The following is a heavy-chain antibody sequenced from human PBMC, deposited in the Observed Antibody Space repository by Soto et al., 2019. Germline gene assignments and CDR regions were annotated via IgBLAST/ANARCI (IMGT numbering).Heavy chain of an antibody. J-gene: IGHJ6*02. D-gene: IGHD4-17*01. V-gene: IGHV1-69*04. CDR3: ARDRDYGDYEFGMDV. CDR2: IIPILGIT. Sequence: SVKVSCKASGGTFSSYSISWVRQAPGQGLEWMGRIIPILGITNYAQKVQGRVTIIADKSTSTVYMELSSLRSEDTVVYYCARDRDYGDYEFGMDVWGQGTTVTVSS. CDR1: GGTFSSYS.